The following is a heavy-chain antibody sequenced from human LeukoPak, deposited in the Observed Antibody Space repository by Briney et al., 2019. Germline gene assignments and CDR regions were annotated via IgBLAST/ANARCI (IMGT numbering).Heavy chain of an antibody. CDR2: IDTSGST. CDR3: ATTTKLAWFDP. Sequence: SETLSLTCTVSGASIITYYWSWIRQPPGKGLEWIGYIDTSGSTNSHPSLKSRVTIPVDASKNQFSLKLSSVTAADTAVYYCATTTKLAWFDPWGQGTLVTVSS. J-gene: IGHJ5*02. V-gene: IGHV4-4*09. D-gene: IGHD1-26*01. CDR1: GASIITYY.